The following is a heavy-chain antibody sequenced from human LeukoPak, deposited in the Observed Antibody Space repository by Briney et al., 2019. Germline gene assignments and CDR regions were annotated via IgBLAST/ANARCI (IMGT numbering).Heavy chain of an antibody. CDR1: GGSISSYY. J-gene: IGHJ4*02. CDR3: ARVRYYYDSSGYYFYFDY. CDR2: IYGSGNT. D-gene: IGHD3-22*01. V-gene: IGHV4-4*07. Sequence: SETLSLTCTVSGGSISSYYCSWIRQPAGKGLEWIGRIYGSGNTNYNPSLKSRVTISVDTSKNQFSLKLSSVTAADTAVYYCARVRYYYDSSGYYFYFDYWGQGTLVTVSS.